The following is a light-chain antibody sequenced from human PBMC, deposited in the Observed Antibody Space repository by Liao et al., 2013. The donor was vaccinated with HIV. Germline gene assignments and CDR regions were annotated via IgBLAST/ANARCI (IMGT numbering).Light chain of an antibody. J-gene: IGLJ1*01. CDR3: QVWDSSSDHPYV. CDR2: QDT. CDR1: RLGDKY. Sequence: SYAVTQPPSVSVSPGQTASITCSGDRLGDKYACWYQQKPGQSPVLVIYQDTKRPSGIPERFSGSNSGNTATLTISRVEAGDEADYYCQVWDSSSDHPYVFGTGTKVTVL. V-gene: IGLV3-1*01.